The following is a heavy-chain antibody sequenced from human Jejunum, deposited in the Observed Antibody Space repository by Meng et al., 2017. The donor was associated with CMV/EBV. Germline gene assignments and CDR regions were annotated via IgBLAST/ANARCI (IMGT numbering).Heavy chain of an antibody. V-gene: IGHV4-4*07. D-gene: IGHD1-26*01. CDR2: IYTSGST. J-gene: IGHJ5*02. Sequence: VLWQRSGPGLVKSSETLSLTCFVSAGPISGYYWSWIRQPAGKGLEWIGRIYTSGSTHYNPSLKSRLTMSVDLAKNQISLKLSSVTAADTAVYYCARESGSYYWFDPWGQGTLVTVSS. CDR3: ARESGSYYWFDP. CDR1: AGPISGYY.